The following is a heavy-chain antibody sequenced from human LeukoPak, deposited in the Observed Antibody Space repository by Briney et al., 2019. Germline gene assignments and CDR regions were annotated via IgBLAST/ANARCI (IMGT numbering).Heavy chain of an antibody. CDR3: AKKGTLPGIAATGTLLYYFDY. Sequence: GGSLRLSCTGSGFTFSRYSINWVRQAPGKGLEWVSVIWGNGYTTYYADSVKGRFTISRDNSRNTLYLQMNSLRAEDTAVYYCAKKGTLPGIAATGTLLYYFDYWGQGTLVTVSS. CDR1: GFTFSRYS. CDR2: IWGNGYTT. D-gene: IGHD6-13*01. J-gene: IGHJ4*02. V-gene: IGHV3-23*01.